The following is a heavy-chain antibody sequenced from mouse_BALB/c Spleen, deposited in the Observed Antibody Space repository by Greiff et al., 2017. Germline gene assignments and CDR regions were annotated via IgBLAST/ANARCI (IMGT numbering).Heavy chain of an antibody. D-gene: IGHD1-1*02. Sequence: QVQLQQSGAELARPGASVKMSCKASGYTFTSYTMHWVKQRPGQGLEWIGYINPSSGYTNYNQKFKDKATLTADKSSSTAYMQLSSLTSEDSAVYYCASVLSYYAMDYWGQGTSVTVSS. CDR2: INPSSGYT. J-gene: IGHJ4*01. CDR1: GYTFTSYT. V-gene: IGHV1-4*01. CDR3: ASVLSYYAMDY.